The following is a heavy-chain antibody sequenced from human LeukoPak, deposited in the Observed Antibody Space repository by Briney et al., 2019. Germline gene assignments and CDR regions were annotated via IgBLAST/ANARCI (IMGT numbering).Heavy chain of an antibody. J-gene: IGHJ4*02. CDR1: GFTFSSYG. D-gene: IGHD1-26*01. CDR2: ISYDGSNK. CDR3: ARDSGSFDY. V-gene: IGHV3-30*03. Sequence: GGSLRLSCAASGFTFSSYGMHWVRQAPGKGLEWVAVISYDGSNKYYADSVKGRFTISRDNSKNTLYLQMNSLRAEDTAVYYCARDSGSFDYWGQGTLATVSS.